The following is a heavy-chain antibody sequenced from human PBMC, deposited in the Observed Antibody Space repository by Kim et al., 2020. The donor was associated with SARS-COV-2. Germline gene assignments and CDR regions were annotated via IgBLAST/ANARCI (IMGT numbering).Heavy chain of an antibody. CDR2: LSVNGGYT. J-gene: IGHJ4*02. Sequence: GSLRLSCAASGFTLSNYQIYWVRQAPGKGLEYVSALSVNGGYTYYADSVKGRFTISRDSSKNTLDLQMGSLTTDDMAVYYCSRDNNGYHDYWGQGTLVTVSS. D-gene: IGHD5-12*01. CDR3: SRDNNGYHDY. V-gene: IGHV3-64*02. CDR1: GFTLSNYQ.